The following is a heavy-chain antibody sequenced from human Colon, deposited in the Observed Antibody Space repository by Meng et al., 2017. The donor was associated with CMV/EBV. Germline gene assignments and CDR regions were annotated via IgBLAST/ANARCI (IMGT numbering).Heavy chain of an antibody. D-gene: IGHD3-10*01. J-gene: IGHJ4*02. CDR1: GYTFTGYY. Sequence: SCKASGYTFTGYYMHWVRQAPGQGLEWVAFISSSSSTIFYADSVQGRFTISRENAKNSLFLQMDSLRDEDTAVYYCARDGAAGFYGSGSYFFDFWGQGTLVTVSS. CDR3: ARDGAAGFYGSGSYFFDF. V-gene: IGHV3-48*02. CDR2: ISSSSSTI.